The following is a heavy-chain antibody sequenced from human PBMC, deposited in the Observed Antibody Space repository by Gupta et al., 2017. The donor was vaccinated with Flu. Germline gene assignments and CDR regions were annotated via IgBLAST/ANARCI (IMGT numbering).Heavy chain of an antibody. J-gene: IGHJ3*02. V-gene: IGHV3-74*01. CDR2: INSDGSST. D-gene: IGHD3-16*02. Sequence: HWVRQAPGKGLVWVSRINSDGSSTSYADSVKGGVTISRDNAKNTLYRQMNSLRAEETAVYYCARDDYVGGSYRYTGAFDIWGQGTMVTVSS. CDR3: ARDDYVGGSYRYTGAFDI.